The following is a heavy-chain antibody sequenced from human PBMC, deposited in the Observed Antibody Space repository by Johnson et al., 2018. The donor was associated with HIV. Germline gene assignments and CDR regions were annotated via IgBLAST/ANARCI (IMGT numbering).Heavy chain of an antibody. Sequence: QVQLVESGGGVVQPGRSLRLSCAASGFTFSSDAMHWVRPAPGKGLEWVAGLSYDGSKKYYADSVKGRFTISIDNSKNTLCLQMNSLRAEDTAVYYCARQKLGGGWTLDDAFDIWGQGTMVTVSS. J-gene: IGHJ3*02. V-gene: IGHV3-30-3*01. CDR2: LSYDGSKK. CDR1: GFTFSSDA. D-gene: IGHD3-16*01. CDR3: ARQKLGGGWTLDDAFDI.